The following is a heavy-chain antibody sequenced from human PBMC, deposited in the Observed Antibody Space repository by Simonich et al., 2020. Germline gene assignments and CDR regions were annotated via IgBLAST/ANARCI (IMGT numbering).Heavy chain of an antibody. CDR1: GYTFTGYY. CDR2: INPNRGGT. J-gene: IGHJ2*01. D-gene: IGHD6-13*01. V-gene: IGHV1-2*02. CDR3: ARDSYSSWYFDL. Sequence: QVQLVQSGAEVKKPGASVKVSCKASGYTFTGYYMHWVRQAPGKGLEGMGWINPNRGGTNYEQKFQGRVTMTRDTSISTAYMGLSRLRSDDTAVYYCARDSYSSWYFDLWGRGTLVTVSS.